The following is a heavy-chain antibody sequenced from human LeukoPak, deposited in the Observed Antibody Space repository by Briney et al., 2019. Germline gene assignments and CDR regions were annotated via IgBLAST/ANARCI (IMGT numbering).Heavy chain of an antibody. Sequence: GGSLRLSCAASGFTFSTYPMTWVRQGPGNGLEWVSTLTGSGATTYYADSVRGRFTISRDNSKNTLFLQVNSLRAEDTAVYYCAKGGDSSSWLFDFWGQGTLVTVSS. V-gene: IGHV3-23*01. D-gene: IGHD6-13*01. CDR2: LTGSGATT. J-gene: IGHJ4*02. CDR1: GFTFSTYP. CDR3: AKGGDSSSWLFDF.